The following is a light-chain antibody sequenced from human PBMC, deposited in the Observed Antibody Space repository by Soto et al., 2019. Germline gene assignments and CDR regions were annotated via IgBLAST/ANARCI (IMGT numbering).Light chain of an antibody. CDR2: DVS. CDR3: QQYDDWPLT. J-gene: IGKJ4*01. V-gene: IGKV3D-15*01. Sequence: EIVLTQSPGTLSLSPGERATLSCRASQTVTSSYLAWYQQKPGQAPRLLIHDVSTRATGIPARFSGSGSGTEFTLTISSLQSEDFAVYYCQQYDDWPLTFGGGTKVEIK. CDR1: QTVTSSY.